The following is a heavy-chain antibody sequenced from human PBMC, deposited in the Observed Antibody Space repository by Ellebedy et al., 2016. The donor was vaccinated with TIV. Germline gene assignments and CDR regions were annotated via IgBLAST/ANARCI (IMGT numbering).Heavy chain of an antibody. Sequence: SVKVSCXASGGTFSSYAISWVRQAPGQGLEWMGGIIPIFGTANYAQKFQGRVTITADKSTSTAYMELSSLRSEDTAVYYCARKRRGTATPYYYYGMDVWGQGTTVTVSS. D-gene: IGHD1-14*01. V-gene: IGHV1-69*06. CDR1: GGTFSSYA. CDR2: IIPIFGTA. CDR3: ARKRRGTATPYYYYGMDV. J-gene: IGHJ6*02.